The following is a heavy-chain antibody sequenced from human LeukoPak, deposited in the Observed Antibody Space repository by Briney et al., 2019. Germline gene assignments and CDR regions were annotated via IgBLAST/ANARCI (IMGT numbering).Heavy chain of an antibody. CDR2: INTYNGNT. D-gene: IGHD3-22*01. J-gene: IGHJ4*02. V-gene: IGHV1-18*04. Sequence: ASVKVSCKSSGYTFNSHGISWVRQAPGQGREWMAWINTYNGNTYYAEKFQGRVTMTTDTSTSTAYMELRSLRSDDTAVYYCARDRGDGGYYDSSGYYSTPNFEYWGQGTLVTVSS. CDR3: ARDRGDGGYYDSSGYYSTPNFEY. CDR1: GYTFNSHG.